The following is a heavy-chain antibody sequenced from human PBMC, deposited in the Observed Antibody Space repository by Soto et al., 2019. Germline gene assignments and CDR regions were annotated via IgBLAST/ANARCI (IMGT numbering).Heavy chain of an antibody. J-gene: IGHJ4*02. CDR1: GFTFSSYA. CDR2: ISYDGSNK. D-gene: IGHD2-15*01. V-gene: IGHV3-30-3*01. Sequence: QVQLVESGGGVVQPGRSLRLSCAASGFTFSSYAMHWVRQAPGKGLEWVAVISYDGSNKYYADSVKGRFTISRDNSKNTLYLQMNSLRAEDTAVYYCARDLQPLLGYCSGGSCYGVDYWGQGTLVTVSS. CDR3: ARDLQPLLGYCSGGSCYGVDY.